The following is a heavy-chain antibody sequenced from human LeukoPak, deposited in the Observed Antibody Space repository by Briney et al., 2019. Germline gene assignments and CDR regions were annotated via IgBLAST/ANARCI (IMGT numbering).Heavy chain of an antibody. CDR3: ASSSTPLDAFDI. CDR1: GYTFTSYG. Sequence: ASVKVSCKASGYTFTSYGISWVRQAPGQGLEWMGWISAYNGNTNYAQKLQGRVTMTTDTSTSTAYMELRSLRSDDTAAYYCASSSTPLDAFDIWGQGTMVTVSS. D-gene: IGHD2-2*01. J-gene: IGHJ3*02. V-gene: IGHV1-18*04. CDR2: ISAYNGNT.